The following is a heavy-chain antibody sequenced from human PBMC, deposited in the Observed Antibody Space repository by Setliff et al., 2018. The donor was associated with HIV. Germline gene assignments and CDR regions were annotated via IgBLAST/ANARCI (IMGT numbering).Heavy chain of an antibody. D-gene: IGHD3-3*01. CDR2: INPSGGSS. Sequence: GASVKVSCKASGYTFTSYYMNWVRQAPGQGLEWMGIINPSGGSSTYVQKFQGRVAMTRDTSTSTVYMELSSLRSEDTAVYYCARDQVRITIFGANDASDIWGQGTMVTVSS. V-gene: IGHV1-46*01. CDR1: GYTFTSYY. CDR3: ARDQVRITIFGANDASDI. J-gene: IGHJ3*02.